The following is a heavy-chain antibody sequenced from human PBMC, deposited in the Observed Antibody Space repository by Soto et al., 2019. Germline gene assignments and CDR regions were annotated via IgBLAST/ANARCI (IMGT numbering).Heavy chain of an antibody. CDR2: IYHAGST. CDR3: ARGGSGNYWPFDS. V-gene: IGHV4-59*01. CDR1: GGSIWGYY. J-gene: IGHJ4*02. D-gene: IGHD1-26*01. Sequence: PSETLSLTCTVSGGSIWGYYWNWIRQPPGKGLEWIGFIYHAGSTKYNPSLRSRVTISVDTSKNQFSLKLTSVTAADTAVYYCARGGSGNYWPFDSWGQGTLVTVSS.